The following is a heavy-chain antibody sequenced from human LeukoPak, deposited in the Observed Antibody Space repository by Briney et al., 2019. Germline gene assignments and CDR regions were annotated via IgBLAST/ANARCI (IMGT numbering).Heavy chain of an antibody. J-gene: IGHJ4*02. CDR3: ARDLGDYWSGFRSYFFDY. CDR2: ISHSGST. CDR1: GGSISSYY. Sequence: PSETLSLTCTVSGGSISSYYWGWIRQPPGKGLEWIGSISHSGSTYYNASLKSRVRISVDTSKNQFSLKLSSVTAADTAVYYCARDLGDYWSGFRSYFFDYWGQGTLVTVSS. D-gene: IGHD3-3*01. V-gene: IGHV4-39*07.